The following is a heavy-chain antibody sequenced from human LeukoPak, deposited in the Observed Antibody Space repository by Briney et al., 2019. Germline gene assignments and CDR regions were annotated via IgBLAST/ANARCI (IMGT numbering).Heavy chain of an antibody. CDR2: ISWNSGSI. Sequence: GRSLRLSCAASGFTFDDYAMHWVRQAPGKGLEWVSGISWNSGSIGYADSVKGRFTISRDNAKNSLYLQMNSLRAEDTALYYCAKDRSYGSGSSCFDYWGQGTLVTVSS. D-gene: IGHD3-10*01. J-gene: IGHJ4*02. CDR1: GFTFDDYA. CDR3: AKDRSYGSGSSCFDY. V-gene: IGHV3-9*01.